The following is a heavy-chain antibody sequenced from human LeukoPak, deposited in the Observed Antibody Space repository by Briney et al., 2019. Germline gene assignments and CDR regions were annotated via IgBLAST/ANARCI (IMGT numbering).Heavy chain of an antibody. V-gene: IGHV3-23*01. D-gene: IGHD3-10*01. Sequence: GGSLRLSCAASGFTFSSYAMSWVRPAPGQGLEGVSATSGSGGSTDYADSVKGRFTISRDNSKNALYLQMNSLRAEDTAVYYCAKSGGGTYYYGSGSYAVAFDIWGQGTMVTVSS. CDR1: GFTFSSYA. J-gene: IGHJ3*02. CDR2: TSGSGGST. CDR3: AKSGGGTYYYGSGSYAVAFDI.